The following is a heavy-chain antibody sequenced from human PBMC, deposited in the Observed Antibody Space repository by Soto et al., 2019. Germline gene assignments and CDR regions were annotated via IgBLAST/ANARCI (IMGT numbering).Heavy chain of an antibody. CDR2: IWYDGSNK. CDR3: ARVGLNEAFDI. J-gene: IGHJ3*02. CDR1: GFTFSSYG. V-gene: IGHV3-33*01. D-gene: IGHD1-1*01. Sequence: HPWGSLRLSCAASGFTFSSYGMHCVRQAPGKGLEWVAVIWYDGSNKYYADSVKGRFTISRDNSKNTLYLQMNSLRAEDTAVYYCARVGLNEAFDIWGQGTMVTVSS.